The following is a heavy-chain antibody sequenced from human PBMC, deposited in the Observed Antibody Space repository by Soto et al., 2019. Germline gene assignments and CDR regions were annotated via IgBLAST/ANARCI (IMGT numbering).Heavy chain of an antibody. CDR1: GYNFTSYG. V-gene: IGHV1-18*01. J-gene: IGHJ3*02. Sequence: QVQLVQSGADVKKPGASVQVSCRASGYNFTSYGISWVRQAPGQGREWMGWMSTHNGRTKYARRFQDRVTMTTETPTSTVYMELGSLRSDDTAVYYCARDLYYSSGRYFDHDAFDIWGQGTVVTVSS. CDR2: MSTHNGRT. D-gene: IGHD6-19*01. CDR3: ARDLYYSSGRYFDHDAFDI.